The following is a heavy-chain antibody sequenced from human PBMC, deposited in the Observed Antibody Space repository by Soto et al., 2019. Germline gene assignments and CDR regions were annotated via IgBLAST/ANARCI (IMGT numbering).Heavy chain of an antibody. CDR3: ARGRPGSQHYFDF. CDR2: INTDGRDT. Sequence: GGSLRLSCAASGFIFSSDWLHWVRQAPGGGLVWVARINTDGRDTSYADSVKGRFTISRDNFKDTLYLQMNSLGAEDTAMYYCARGRPGSQHYFDFWGPGILVTVSS. CDR1: GFIFSSDW. D-gene: IGHD6-6*01. J-gene: IGHJ4*02. V-gene: IGHV3-74*01.